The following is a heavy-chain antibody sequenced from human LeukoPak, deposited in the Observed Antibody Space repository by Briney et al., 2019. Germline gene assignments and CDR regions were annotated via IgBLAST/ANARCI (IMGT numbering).Heavy chain of an antibody. D-gene: IGHD3-22*01. V-gene: IGHV3-66*01. CDR2: IYSGGST. J-gene: IGHJ4*02. CDR1: GFTFSSYG. CDR3: ARYDYDSSGPDY. Sequence: GGSLRLSCAASGFTFSSYGMSWVRQAPGKGLEWVSVIYSGGSTYYGDSVKGRFTISRDNSKNTLYLQMNSLRAEDTAVYYCARYDYDSSGPDYWGQGTLVTVSS.